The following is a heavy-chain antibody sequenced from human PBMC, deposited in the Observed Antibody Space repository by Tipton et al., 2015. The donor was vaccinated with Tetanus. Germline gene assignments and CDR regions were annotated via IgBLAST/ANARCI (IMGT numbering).Heavy chain of an antibody. J-gene: IGHJ4*02. CDR2: AWYDGSKQ. V-gene: IGHV3-33*01. D-gene: IGHD3-3*01. Sequence: SLRLSCAASGFTXXGYGXXWVRQAPGXGLEWLALAWYDGSKQYYADSVKGRFTISRDNSKNTVDLQMNNLRDEDTAVYYCAREGSFEWLGPVDSWGQGTLVAVSS. CDR1: GFTXXGYG. CDR3: AREGSFEWLGPVDS.